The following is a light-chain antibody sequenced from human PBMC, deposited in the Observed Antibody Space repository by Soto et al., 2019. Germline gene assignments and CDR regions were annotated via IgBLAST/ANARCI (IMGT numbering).Light chain of an antibody. Sequence: EIVMTQSPATLSVSPGERATLSCRASQSVSSNLAWYQQKPGQAPRLLIYGASTRATGIPARFSGSGSGTEFTLTISSLQSEDFAVYYCQQCGSSPPTFGQGTKVDIK. CDR2: GAS. V-gene: IGKV3-15*01. CDR1: QSVSSN. CDR3: QQCGSSPPT. J-gene: IGKJ1*01.